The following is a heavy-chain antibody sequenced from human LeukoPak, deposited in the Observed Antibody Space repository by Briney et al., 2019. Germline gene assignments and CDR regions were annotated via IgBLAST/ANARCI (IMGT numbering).Heavy chain of an antibody. CDR3: ARHDYGDYGAFDY. D-gene: IGHD4-17*01. J-gene: IGHJ4*02. CDR1: GGSISSSSYY. Sequence: SETLSLTCTVSGGSISSSSYYWGWIRQPPGKGLEWIGSVYYSGSTYYNPSLESRVTISVDTSKNQFSLKLSSVTAADTAVYYCARHDYGDYGAFDYWGQGTLVTVSS. V-gene: IGHV4-39*07. CDR2: VYYSGST.